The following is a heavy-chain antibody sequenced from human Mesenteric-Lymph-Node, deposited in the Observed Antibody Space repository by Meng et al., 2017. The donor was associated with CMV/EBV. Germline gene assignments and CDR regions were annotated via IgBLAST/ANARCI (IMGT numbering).Heavy chain of an antibody. CDR2: INPNSGGT. CDR1: GYTFTGYY. J-gene: IGHJ4*02. Sequence: ASVKVSCKASGYTFTGYYMHWVRQAPGQGLEWMGWINPNSGGTNYAQKFQGRVTMTRDTSISTAYMELSRLRSDDTAVYYCARADPASGSYWGEFDYWGQGTLVTVSS. V-gene: IGHV1-2*02. CDR3: ARADPASGSYWGEFDY. D-gene: IGHD1-26*01.